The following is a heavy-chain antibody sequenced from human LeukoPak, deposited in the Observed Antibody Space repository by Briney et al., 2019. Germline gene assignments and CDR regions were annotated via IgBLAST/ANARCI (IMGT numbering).Heavy chain of an antibody. CDR2: INAYNGNT. D-gene: IGHD2-2*01. J-gene: IGHJ4*02. Sequence: ASVTVSCKASGYTFTSYGIRWVRQAPGQGLEWMGCINAYNGNTNYAQKLQGRVTMTTDTSTSTAYMELRSLRSDDTAVYYCARNGWRKEYQLLSDDYWGQGTLGTVSS. CDR1: GYTFTSYG. CDR3: ARNGWRKEYQLLSDDY. V-gene: IGHV1-18*04.